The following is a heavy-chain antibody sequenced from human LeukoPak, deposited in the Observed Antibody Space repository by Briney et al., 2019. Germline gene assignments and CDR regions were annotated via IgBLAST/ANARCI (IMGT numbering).Heavy chain of an antibody. CDR3: AKGSGWPYNWFDP. D-gene: IGHD6-19*01. J-gene: IGHJ5*02. CDR1: GFTFSSFA. CDR2: ITGSHGPT. Sequence: PGGSLRLSCAASGFTFSSFAMTWVRQAPGKGLEWVSSITGSHGPTYNTDSVKGRFTISRDNSQNTLYLQMNSLRAEDTAVYYCAKGSGWPYNWFDPWGQGTPVTVSS. V-gene: IGHV3-23*01.